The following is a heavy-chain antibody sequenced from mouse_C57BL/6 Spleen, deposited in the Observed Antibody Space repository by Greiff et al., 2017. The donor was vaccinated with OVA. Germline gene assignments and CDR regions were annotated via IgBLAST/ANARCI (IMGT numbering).Heavy chain of an antibody. CDR3: ARKGGMGNYVAMDY. J-gene: IGHJ4*01. D-gene: IGHD2-1*01. Sequence: QVQLQQSGAELARPGASVKLSCKASGYTFTSYGISWVKQRTGQGLEWIGEIYPRSGNTYYNEKFKGKATLTADKSSSTAYMELRSLTSEDSAVYFCARKGGMGNYVAMDYWGQGTPVTGSS. CDR2: IYPRSGNT. V-gene: IGHV1-81*01. CDR1: GYTFTSYG.